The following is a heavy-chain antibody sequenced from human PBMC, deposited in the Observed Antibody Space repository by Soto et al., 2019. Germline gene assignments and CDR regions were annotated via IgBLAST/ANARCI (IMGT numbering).Heavy chain of an antibody. V-gene: IGHV4-59*01. CDR2: IYYSGST. CDR1: GGSISSYY. J-gene: IGHJ4*02. Sequence: SETLSLTCTVSGGSISSYYWSWIRQPPGKGLEWIGYIYYSGSTNYNPSLNSRVTISVDTSKNQFFLKLSSVTAADTAVYYCARTSSSGWTYYFYYWGQGTLVTVSS. CDR3: ARTSSSGWTYYFYY. D-gene: IGHD6-19*01.